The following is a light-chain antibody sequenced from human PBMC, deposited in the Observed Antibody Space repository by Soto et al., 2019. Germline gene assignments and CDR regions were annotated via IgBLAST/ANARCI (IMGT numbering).Light chain of an antibody. J-gene: IGKJ4*01. Sequence: DIQMTQSPSSLYASVGDRVTIACQSSHDVSRNLNWFQQQPGEAPKLLIYDASNLERGVPSRFSGSGSGTHFTFTISSLQPEDGATYYCQQYNSILSFGGGT. CDR2: DAS. CDR1: HDVSRN. V-gene: IGKV1-33*01. CDR3: QQYNSILS.